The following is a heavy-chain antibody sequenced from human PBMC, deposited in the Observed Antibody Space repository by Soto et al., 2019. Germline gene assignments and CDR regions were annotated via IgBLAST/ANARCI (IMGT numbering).Heavy chain of an antibody. CDR3: ARKTDSIPSGGDV. V-gene: IGHV3-53*04. D-gene: IGHD3-10*01. CDR2: IYSGGDT. CDR1: GFAVRHNY. J-gene: IGHJ6*04. Sequence: GGSLRLSCTASGFAVRHNYMTWVRQAPGKGLEWVSLIYSGGDTAYADSVKGRFTISRHTSQNTLYLQMNSLRAEDMAVYYCARKTDSIPSGGDVWGKGTAVTVSS.